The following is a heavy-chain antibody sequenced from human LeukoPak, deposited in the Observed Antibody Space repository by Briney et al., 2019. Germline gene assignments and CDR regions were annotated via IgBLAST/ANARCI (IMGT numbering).Heavy chain of an antibody. CDR2: ISGSGHDT. CDR3: AKVDCTTTRCYAGAFDL. D-gene: IGHD2-2*01. CDR1: GFTFSDYA. Sequence: GGSLRLSCAASGFTFSDYAMTWVRQAPGKGLEWVSTISGSGHDTYYADPVKGRFTISRDNPKNTLHLQANTLRAEDTALYSCAKVDCTTTRCYAGAFDLWGQGTMVTVSS. J-gene: IGHJ3*01. V-gene: IGHV3-23*01.